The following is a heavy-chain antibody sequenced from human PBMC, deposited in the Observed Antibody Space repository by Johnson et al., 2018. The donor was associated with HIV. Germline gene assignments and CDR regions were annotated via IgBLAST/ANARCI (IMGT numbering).Heavy chain of an antibody. CDR1: GFTFSSYA. V-gene: IGHV3-30*04. Sequence: QEQLVESGGGVVQPGRSLRLSCAASGFTFSSYAMHWVRQAPGKGLEWVAVISYDGSNKYYADSVKGRFTISRDNSKNTLYLQMNSLRAEDTAVYYCAPLCDAFDIWGQGTMVTVSS. J-gene: IGHJ3*02. CDR2: ISYDGSNK. CDR3: APLCDAFDI.